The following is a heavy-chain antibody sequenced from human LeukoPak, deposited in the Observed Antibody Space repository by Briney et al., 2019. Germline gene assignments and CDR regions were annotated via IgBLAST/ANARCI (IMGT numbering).Heavy chain of an antibody. CDR3: AKDSAFYYIDV. Sequence: ASETLSLTCTVSGGSIRSSSHFWVCVRQPPGKGLEWIGSINYSGTTYYTSSLKSRVTMSVNTSKSQFSLKLTSVTAADTAVYYCAKDSAFYYIDVWGKGTTVIISS. D-gene: IGHD3-10*01. J-gene: IGHJ6*03. CDR1: GGSIRSSSHF. CDR2: INYSGTT. V-gene: IGHV4-39*02.